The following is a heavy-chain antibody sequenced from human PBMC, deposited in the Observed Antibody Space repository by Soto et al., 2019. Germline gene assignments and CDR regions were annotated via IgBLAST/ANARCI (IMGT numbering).Heavy chain of an antibody. V-gene: IGHV1-46*01. J-gene: IGHJ3*02. D-gene: IGHD3-10*01. CDR2: FNPSGDAT. Sequence: QVQLVQSGAEVKKPGTSVKVSCKASGYIFSNYYMHWVRQAHGQGLEWMGVFNPSGDATHYAQSFQGRVSVTRDTYTSTVYMELSTLTSEDTAVYYCARRGMSKIGFDTWGQGTMVTVSS. CDR3: ARRGMSKIGFDT. CDR1: GYIFSNYY.